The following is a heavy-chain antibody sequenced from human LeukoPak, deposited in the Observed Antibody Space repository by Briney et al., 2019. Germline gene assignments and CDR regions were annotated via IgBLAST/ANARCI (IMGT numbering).Heavy chain of an antibody. CDR3: ARALGGFWTPADV. J-gene: IGHJ6*04. V-gene: IGHV1-69*13. CDR1: GCTISSYA. D-gene: IGHD3/OR15-3a*01. CDR2: IIPIFGTA. Sequence: ASVKVSCKASGCTISSYAISWVRQAPGQGLESMGGIIPIFGTANYAQKFQGRVTITADESTSTAYMELSSLRSEDTAVYYCARALGGFWTPADVWGKGTTLTVSS.